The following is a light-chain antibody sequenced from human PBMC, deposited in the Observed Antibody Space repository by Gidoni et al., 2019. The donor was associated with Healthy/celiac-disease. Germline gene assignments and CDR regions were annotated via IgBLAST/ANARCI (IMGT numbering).Light chain of an antibody. CDR2: GDN. CDR1: SGSIASNY. Sequence: NFMLTHPHPVSESPGKTVTISCPRSSGSIASNYVQWYQQRPGSSPTTVIYGDNQRPSGVPDRFSGSIDSSSNSASLTSSGLKTEDEADYYCQSYDSSNHVVFGGGTKLTVL. J-gene: IGLJ2*01. CDR3: QSYDSSNHVV. V-gene: IGLV6-57*01.